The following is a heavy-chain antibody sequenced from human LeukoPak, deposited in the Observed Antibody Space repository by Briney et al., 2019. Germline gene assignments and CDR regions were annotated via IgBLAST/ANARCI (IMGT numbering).Heavy chain of an antibody. CDR1: GYAFSDYW. CDR2: IYPDDSNT. CDR3: GRYASGTLSGNRFDP. D-gene: IGHD3-10*01. J-gene: IGHJ5*02. Sequence: GESLHISSRGSGYAFSDYWIGWVRSVPGKGLEWMGIIYPDDSNTRYSPSFQGQVTMSADKSISTAYLQWSSLKASDTAMYYCGRYASGTLSGNRFDPWGQGTLVTVSS. V-gene: IGHV5-51*01.